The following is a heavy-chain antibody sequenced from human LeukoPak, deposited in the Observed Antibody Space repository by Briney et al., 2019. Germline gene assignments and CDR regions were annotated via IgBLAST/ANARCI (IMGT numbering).Heavy chain of an antibody. CDR3: ARAQPYDFWSGYTFDY. J-gene: IGHJ4*02. CDR2: INHSGST. V-gene: IGHV4-34*01. CDR1: GGSFSGYY. D-gene: IGHD3-3*01. Sequence: PSETLSLTCAVYGGSFSGYYWSWIRQPPGKGLEWIGEINHSGSTNYNPSLKSRVTISVDTSKNQFSLELSSVTAADTAVYYCARAQPYDFWSGYTFDYWGQGTLVTVSS.